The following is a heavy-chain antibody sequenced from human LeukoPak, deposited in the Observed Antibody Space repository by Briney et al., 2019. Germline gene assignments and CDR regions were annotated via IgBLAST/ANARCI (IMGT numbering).Heavy chain of an antibody. CDR1: GFTFTKYS. D-gene: IGHD6-6*01. Sequence: PGGSLRLSCVGSGFTFTKYSMNWVRQTPGKGLEWISHISSDSSERDYADSVRGRFTISRDNDRNTVFLQMKRLRDEDTGIYYCARGSGSSSGPGGYWGQGTLVTVSS. J-gene: IGHJ4*02. V-gene: IGHV3-48*02. CDR3: ARGSGSSSGPGGY. CDR2: ISSDSSER.